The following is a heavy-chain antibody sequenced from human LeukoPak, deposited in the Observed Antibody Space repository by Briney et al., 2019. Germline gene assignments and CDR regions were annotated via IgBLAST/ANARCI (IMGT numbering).Heavy chain of an antibody. V-gene: IGHV4-59*01. CDR1: GGSISSYY. CDR3: AGLGELSYY. J-gene: IGHJ4*02. Sequence: SETLSLTCTGSGGSISSYYWSWIRQPPGKGLEWIGYIYYSGSTNYNPSLKSRVTISVDTSKNQFSLKLSSVTAADTAVYYCAGLGELSYYWGQGTLVTVSS. CDR2: IYYSGST. D-gene: IGHD3-16*02.